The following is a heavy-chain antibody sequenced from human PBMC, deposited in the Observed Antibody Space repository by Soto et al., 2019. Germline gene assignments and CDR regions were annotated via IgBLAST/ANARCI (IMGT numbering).Heavy chain of an antibody. Sequence: QVQLVQSWAEVKKPGSSVKVSCKASGDTFSSYTFSWVRQAPGQGLEWMGRIIPILGIANYAQYFQGRVNITADKSTSTAYMELSSLRSEDTAVYYCARGRYYYDISGSFDYWGQGTLVTVSS. D-gene: IGHD3-22*01. CDR3: ARGRYYYDISGSFDY. CDR2: IIPILGIA. CDR1: GDTFSSYT. J-gene: IGHJ4*02. V-gene: IGHV1-69*02.